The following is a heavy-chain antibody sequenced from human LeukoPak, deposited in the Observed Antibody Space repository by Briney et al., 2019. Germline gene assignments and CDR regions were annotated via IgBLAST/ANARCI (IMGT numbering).Heavy chain of an antibody. J-gene: IGHJ6*03. V-gene: IGHV3-23*01. CDR2: ISGSGGST. D-gene: IGHD1-14*01. CDR1: GFTFSSYA. CDR3: AKDGNEPTRGYYYYYMDV. Sequence: GGSLRLSCAASGFTFSSYAMSWVRQAPGKGLEWVSAISGSGGSTYYADSVKGRFTISRDNSKNTLYLQMNSLRAEDTAVYYCAKDGNEPTRGYYYYYMDVWGKGTTVTVSS.